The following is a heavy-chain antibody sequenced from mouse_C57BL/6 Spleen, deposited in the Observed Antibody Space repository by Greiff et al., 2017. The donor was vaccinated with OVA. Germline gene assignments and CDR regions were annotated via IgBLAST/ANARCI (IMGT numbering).Heavy chain of an antibody. CDR1: GFTFSSYA. Sequence: EVQGVESGGGLVKPGGSLKLSCAASGFTFSSYAMSWVRQTPEKRLEWVATISDGGSYTYSPDNVKGRFTISKENAKNNLYLQMSHLKSEDTAMYYCAIDRITTVVAHYFDYWGQGTTLTVSS. V-gene: IGHV5-4*01. J-gene: IGHJ2*01. D-gene: IGHD1-1*01. CDR2: ISDGGSYT. CDR3: AIDRITTVVAHYFDY.